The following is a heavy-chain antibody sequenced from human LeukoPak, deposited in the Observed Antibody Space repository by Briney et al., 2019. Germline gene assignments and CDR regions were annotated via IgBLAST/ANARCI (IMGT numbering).Heavy chain of an antibody. CDR3: ARLGRGVVPAAYFDY. J-gene: IGHJ4*02. D-gene: IGHD2-2*01. V-gene: IGHV5-51*01. Sequence: GESLKISCKASGYTFTNYWIGWGRQMPGKGLEWMGIIYPGDSDTRYSPSFRGQVIISADKSISTAYLQWSSLKASDTAMYYCARLGRGVVPAAYFDYWGQGALVTVSS. CDR2: IYPGDSDT. CDR1: GYTFTNYW.